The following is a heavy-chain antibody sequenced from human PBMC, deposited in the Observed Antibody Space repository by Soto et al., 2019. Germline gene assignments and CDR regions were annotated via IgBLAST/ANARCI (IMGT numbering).Heavy chain of an antibody. CDR3: ASLGRIAVADTGGAFDI. J-gene: IGHJ3*02. CDR2: IIPIFGTA. Sequence: QVQLVQXGAEVQKPGSSVKVSCKASGGTFSSYAISWVRQAPXQGLEWMGGIIPIFGTANYAQKFQGRVTXXXXXXXXXXXXXXXXXXXXXXAVYYCASLGRIAVADTGGAFDIWGQGTMVTVSS. D-gene: IGHD6-19*01. V-gene: IGHV1-69*01. CDR1: GGTFSSYA.